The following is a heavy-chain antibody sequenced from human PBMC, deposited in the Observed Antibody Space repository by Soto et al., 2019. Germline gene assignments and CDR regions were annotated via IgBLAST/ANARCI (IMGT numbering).Heavy chain of an antibody. D-gene: IGHD2-8*02. J-gene: IGHJ4*02. Sequence: QVQLVQSGAEVKRPESLMKVSCKPSGGTFNNYAINWVRQAPGQGLEWMGAIIPISGTTKYAQKFQGRVTITADKSTSTVYMDLSSLRSEDTAVYYCARWGGLSCSGAVCFKKPFDYWGQGTLVTVSS. CDR2: IIPISGTT. V-gene: IGHV1-69*06. CDR1: GGTFNNYA. CDR3: ARWGGLSCSGAVCFKKPFDY.